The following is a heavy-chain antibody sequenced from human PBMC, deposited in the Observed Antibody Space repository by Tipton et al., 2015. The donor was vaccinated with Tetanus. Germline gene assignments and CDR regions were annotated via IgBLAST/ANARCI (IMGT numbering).Heavy chain of an antibody. CDR1: GGSISSGGYY. V-gene: IGHV4-31*11. D-gene: IGHD1-26*01. J-gene: IGHJ4*02. CDR2: IYFSGST. CDR3: ARDQARGARGWNYFDY. Sequence: TLSLTCAAYGGSISSGGYYWSWIRQHPGKGLEWIGDIYFSGSTYYNPSLKSRVTISIDTSKSRFSLRLNSVTAADTAVYYCARDQARGARGWNYFDYWGQGTLVTVSS.